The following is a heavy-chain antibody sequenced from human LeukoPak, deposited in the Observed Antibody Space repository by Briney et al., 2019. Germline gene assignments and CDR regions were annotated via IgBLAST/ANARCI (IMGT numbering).Heavy chain of an antibody. CDR2: ISYDGSNK. CDR3: AKSQQLAEEFSGFDY. Sequence: GGSLRLSCAASGFTFSSYGMHWVRQAPGKGLEWVAVISYDGSNKYYADSVKGRFTISRDNSKNTLYLQMNSLRAADTAVYYCAKSQQLAEEFSGFDYWGPGTLVTVSS. V-gene: IGHV3-30*18. CDR1: GFTFSSYG. J-gene: IGHJ4*02. D-gene: IGHD3-10*01.